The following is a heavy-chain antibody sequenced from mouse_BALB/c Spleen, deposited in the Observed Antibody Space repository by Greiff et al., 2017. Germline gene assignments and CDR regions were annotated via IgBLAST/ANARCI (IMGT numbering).Heavy chain of an antibody. CDR2: ISDGGSYT. CDR3: ARDHYGSSYWFAY. V-gene: IGHV5-4*02. D-gene: IGHD1-1*01. Sequence: EVKLMESGGGLVKPGGSLKLSCAASGFTFSDYYMYWVRQTPEKRLEWVATISDGGSYTYYPDSVKGRFTISRDNAKNNLYLQMSSLKSEDTAMYYCARDHYGSSYWFAYWGQGTLVTVSA. J-gene: IGHJ3*01. CDR1: GFTFSDYY.